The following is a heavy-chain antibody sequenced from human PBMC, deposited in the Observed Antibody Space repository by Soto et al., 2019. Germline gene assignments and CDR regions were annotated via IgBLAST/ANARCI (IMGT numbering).Heavy chain of an antibody. V-gene: IGHV3-15*01. Sequence: GGSLRLSCTGSRFTFSTAWLSWVRQAPGQGLEWVGRIKTKLDGETTAYAAPVKGRFSISRDDSKNTVYLHMNSLTAEDTAVYYCATVGEGSRNWFNPWGQGTRVTVSS. CDR1: RFTFSTAW. CDR3: ATVGEGSRNWFNP. J-gene: IGHJ5*02. D-gene: IGHD3-3*01. CDR2: IKTKLDGETT.